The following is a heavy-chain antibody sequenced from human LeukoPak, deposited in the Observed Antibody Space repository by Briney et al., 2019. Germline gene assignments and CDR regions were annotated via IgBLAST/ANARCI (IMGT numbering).Heavy chain of an antibody. J-gene: IGHJ5*02. Sequence: SETLSLTCTVSGGSISSYYWSWIRQPAGKGLEWIGRIYTSGSTNYNPSLRSRVTMSVDTSKNQFSLKLSSVTAADTAVYYCARDPGYSSGLRWFDPWGQGTLVTVSS. V-gene: IGHV4-4*07. CDR3: ARDPGYSSGLRWFDP. CDR1: GGSISSYY. CDR2: IYTSGST. D-gene: IGHD6-19*01.